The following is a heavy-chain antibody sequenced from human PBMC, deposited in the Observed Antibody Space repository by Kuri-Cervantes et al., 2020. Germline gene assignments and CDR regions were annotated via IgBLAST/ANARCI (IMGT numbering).Heavy chain of an antibody. CDR3: ARVDSSSWYYYCYGMDV. CDR1: GFTFSSYG. J-gene: IGHJ6*02. Sequence: GESLKISCAASGFTFSSYGMHWVRQAPGKGLEWVAVIWYDGSNKYYADSVKGRFTISRDNSKNTLYLQMNSLRAEDTAVYYCARVDSSSWYYYCYGMDVWGQGTTVTVSS. CDR2: IWYDGSNK. V-gene: IGHV3-30*19. D-gene: IGHD6-13*01.